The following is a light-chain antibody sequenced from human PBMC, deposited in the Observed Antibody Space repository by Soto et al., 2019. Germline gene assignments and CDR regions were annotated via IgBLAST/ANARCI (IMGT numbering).Light chain of an antibody. CDR2: DVT. V-gene: IGLV2-14*03. Sequence: QSALTQHASVSGSPGQSITISCTGTSTDVGGHYYVSWYQQHPGKAPKLIIYDVTDRPSGVSHRFSGSKSGNTASLTISGLQAEDEADYYCTSYTSTNSYVAVGGGTKVTVL. J-gene: IGLJ2*01. CDR1: STDVGGHYY. CDR3: TSYTSTNSYVA.